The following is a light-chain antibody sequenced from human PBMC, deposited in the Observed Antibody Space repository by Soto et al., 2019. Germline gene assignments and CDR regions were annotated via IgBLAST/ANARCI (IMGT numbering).Light chain of an antibody. CDR3: QQRRSWPPIT. V-gene: IGKV3-11*01. Sequence: EIVLTQSPATLSLSPGERATLSCRTSQIVDNYLAWYQQKPGQAPRLLIYDASNRAAGIPARFSGSGSGTDFTLTISSLEPGDVAVYYCQQRRSWPPITFGQGTRLEIK. CDR1: QIVDNY. CDR2: DAS. J-gene: IGKJ5*01.